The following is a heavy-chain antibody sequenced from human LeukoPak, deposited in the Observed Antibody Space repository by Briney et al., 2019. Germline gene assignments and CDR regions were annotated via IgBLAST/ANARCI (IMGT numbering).Heavy chain of an antibody. D-gene: IGHD6-19*01. Sequence: GGSSRICGAAPGSIIDYYGIHWVRQAPGKGLEWVSLISGDGGSTFYADSVRGRFTISRDNTRKSLSLQMSSLRSEDTALYYCARESETSGWYDYWGQGTLVTVSS. CDR1: GSIIDYYG. CDR2: ISGDGGST. CDR3: ARESETSGWYDY. V-gene: IGHV3-43*02. J-gene: IGHJ4*02.